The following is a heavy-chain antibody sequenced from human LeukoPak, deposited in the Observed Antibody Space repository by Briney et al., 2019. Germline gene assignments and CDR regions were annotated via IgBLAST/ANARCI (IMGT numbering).Heavy chain of an antibody. CDR2: VHHSGNT. Sequence: SETLSLTCTVSGGSISSYYWSWIRRPPGKGLEWIGSVHHSGNTFYNPSLVSRITISADTSKNHFSLKMNSVTAADTAVYFCARASGDYPYPMGVWGQGTTVIVSS. CDR3: ARASGDYPYPMGV. CDR1: GGSISSYY. V-gene: IGHV4-4*08. D-gene: IGHD3-10*01. J-gene: IGHJ6*02.